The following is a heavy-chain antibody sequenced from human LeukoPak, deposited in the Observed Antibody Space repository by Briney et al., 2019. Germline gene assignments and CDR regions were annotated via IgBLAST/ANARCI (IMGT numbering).Heavy chain of an antibody. CDR3: ATFVTAADYFDY. D-gene: IGHD6-13*01. CDR2: IYYSGIT. Sequence: SETLSLTCTVSGGSISSGNYYFSWIRQPPGKGLEWIEYIYYSGITYYNSSLKSRVTISVDTSKNQFSLMLSSVTAADTAVYYCATFVTAADYFDYWGQGTLVTVSS. J-gene: IGHJ4*02. CDR1: GGSISSGNYY. V-gene: IGHV4-30-4*01.